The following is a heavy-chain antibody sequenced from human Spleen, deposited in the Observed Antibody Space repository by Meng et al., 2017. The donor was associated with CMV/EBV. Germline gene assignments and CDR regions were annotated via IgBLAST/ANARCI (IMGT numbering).Heavy chain of an antibody. Sequence: ASVKVSCKASGYTFSDSYINGVRQAPGQGLEWMGLIDPSGDRTSYAHNFYGRVSMTSDTSTSTVYMELSSLSSEDTAVYYCARDGLSQDDAGLMGHYFDHWGQGALVTVSS. J-gene: IGHJ4*02. D-gene: IGHD2-8*01. CDR3: ARDGLSQDDAGLMGHYFDH. V-gene: IGHV1-46*01. CDR1: GYTFSDSY. CDR2: IDPSGDRT.